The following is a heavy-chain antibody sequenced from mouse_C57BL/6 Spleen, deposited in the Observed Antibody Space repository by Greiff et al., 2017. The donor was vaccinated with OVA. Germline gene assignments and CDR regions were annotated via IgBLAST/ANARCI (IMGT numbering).Heavy chain of an antibody. V-gene: IGHV8-8*01. J-gene: IGHJ2*01. Sequence: QVTLKESGPGILQPSQTLSLTCSFSGFSLSTFGMGVGWIRQPSGKGLEWLAHIWWDDDKYYTPALKSRLTISKETSQNQVFLKVANVDTADTATYYCARDPQSYFDYWGQGTTLTVSS. CDR2: IWWDDDK. CDR1: GFSLSTFGMG. CDR3: ARDPQSYFDY.